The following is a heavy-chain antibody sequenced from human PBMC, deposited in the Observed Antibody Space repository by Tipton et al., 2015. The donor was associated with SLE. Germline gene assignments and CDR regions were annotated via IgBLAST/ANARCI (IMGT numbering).Heavy chain of an antibody. CDR3: SRNQQLVYDY. Sequence: TLSLTCAVYGGSFSGYYWSWIRQPPGKGLEWIGEINHSGSTNYNPSLKSRVTISVDTSKNQFSLKLSSVTAADTAVYYCSRNQQLVYDYWGQGTLVTVSS. V-gene: IGHV4-34*01. CDR1: GGSFSGYY. CDR2: INHSGST. D-gene: IGHD6-13*01. J-gene: IGHJ4*02.